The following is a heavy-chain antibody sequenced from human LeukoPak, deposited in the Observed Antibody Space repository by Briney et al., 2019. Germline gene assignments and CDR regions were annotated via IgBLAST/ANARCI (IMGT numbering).Heavy chain of an antibody. Sequence: GGSLRLSCAASGFTVSSNYMSWVRQAPGKGLEWVSIICSDGSTYYAHSVKGRFTISRDNSKNTLYLQMNSLRAEDTAVYYCARVTFNYFGSGDAFDIWGQGTMVTVSS. V-gene: IGHV3-66*01. CDR2: ICSDGST. D-gene: IGHD3-10*01. J-gene: IGHJ3*02. CDR1: GFTVSSNY. CDR3: ARVTFNYFGSGDAFDI.